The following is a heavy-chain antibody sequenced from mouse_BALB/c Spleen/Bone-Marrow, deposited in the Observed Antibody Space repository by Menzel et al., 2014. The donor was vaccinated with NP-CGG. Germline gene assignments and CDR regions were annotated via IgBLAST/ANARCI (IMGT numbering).Heavy chain of an antibody. D-gene: IGHD2-4*01. J-gene: IGHJ3*01. V-gene: IGHV5-9-2*01. CDR1: GFTFNSXG. CDR3: ARHAYYDQTEVSFVY. CDR2: ISGXGSYT. Sequence: DVMLVESGGGLVKSGGSLKLSCAASGFTFNSXGMSWVRQTPEQRLEWVATISGXGSYTFYPDSVKGRFTISRDNAKNNLYLQLSSLRSEDTALYYCARHAYYDQTEVSFVYWGQGTLVTVSA.